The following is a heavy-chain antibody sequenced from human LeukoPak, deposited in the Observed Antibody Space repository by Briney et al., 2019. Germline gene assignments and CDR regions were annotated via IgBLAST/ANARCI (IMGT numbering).Heavy chain of an antibody. CDR1: GFSLNTRGVR. V-gene: IGHV2-5*02. D-gene: IGHD3-22*01. J-gene: IGHJ4*02. CDR2: IYWDNDR. Sequence: SGPTLVNPTQTLTLTCTFSGFSLNTRGVRVGWIRQPPGRALEWLALIYWDNDRRYSPSLKSRLTITKDTSKNQVVLTMTNMDPVDTDTYFCAHRKNYYDSSVFDNWGQGTLVTVSS. CDR3: AHRKNYYDSSVFDN.